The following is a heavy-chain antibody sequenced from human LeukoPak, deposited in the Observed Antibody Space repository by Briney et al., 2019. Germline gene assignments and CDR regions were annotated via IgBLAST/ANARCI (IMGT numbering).Heavy chain of an antibody. D-gene: IGHD6-19*01. CDR2: IIPIFGTA. CDR3: ARRARGGSGFDI. Sequence: SVKVSCKASGGTFSSYAISWVRQAPGQGLEWMGGIIPIFGTANYAQKFQGRVTITTDESTSTAYMELSSLRSEDTAVYYCARRARGGSGFDIWGQGTMVTVSS. J-gene: IGHJ3*02. CDR1: GGTFSSYA. V-gene: IGHV1-69*05.